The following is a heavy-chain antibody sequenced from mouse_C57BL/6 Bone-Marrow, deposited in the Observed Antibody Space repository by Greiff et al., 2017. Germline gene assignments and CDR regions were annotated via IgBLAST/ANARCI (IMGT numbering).Heavy chain of an antibody. Sequence: QVQLKQSGPELVKPGASVKISCKASGYAFSSSWMNWVKQRPGKGLEWIGRIYPGDGDTNYNGKFKGKATLTADKSSSTAYMRLSSLTSEDSAVYFCARLSYSNYDAMDYWGQGTSVTVSS. CDR2: IYPGDGDT. CDR3: ARLSYSNYDAMDY. J-gene: IGHJ4*01. CDR1: GYAFSSSW. V-gene: IGHV1-82*01. D-gene: IGHD2-5*01.